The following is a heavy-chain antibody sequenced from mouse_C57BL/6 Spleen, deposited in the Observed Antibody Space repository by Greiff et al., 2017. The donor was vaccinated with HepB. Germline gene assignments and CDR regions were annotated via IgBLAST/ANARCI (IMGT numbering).Heavy chain of an antibody. CDR3: ASLYYYGSSVAWFAY. J-gene: IGHJ3*01. CDR2: IYPGDGDT. D-gene: IGHD1-1*01. Sequence: VQLVESGPELVKPGASVKISCKASGYAFSSSWMNWVKQRPGKGLEWIGRIYPGDGDTNYNGKFKGKATLTADKSSSTAYMQLSSLTSEDSAVYFCASLYYYGSSVAWFAYWGQGTLVTVSA. V-gene: IGHV1-82*01. CDR1: GYAFSSSW.